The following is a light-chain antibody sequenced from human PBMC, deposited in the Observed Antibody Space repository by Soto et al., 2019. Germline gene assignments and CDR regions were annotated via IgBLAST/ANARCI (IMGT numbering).Light chain of an antibody. V-gene: IGKV1-5*01. CDR3: QKYNDL. J-gene: IGKJ4*01. Sequence: DIRMTQSPSTLSAAVGDRVTITCRASQSINNWLAWYQQKPGKAPKVLIYDVSTLESGVPSRFSGSGSGTEFSLTISSLQPDDFATYYCQKYNDLFGGGTSVEIK. CDR2: DVS. CDR1: QSINNW.